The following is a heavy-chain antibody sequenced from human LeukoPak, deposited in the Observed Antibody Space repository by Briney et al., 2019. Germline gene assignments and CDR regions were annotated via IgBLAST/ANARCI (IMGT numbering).Heavy chain of an antibody. J-gene: IGHJ4*02. CDR2: ISSSSSYI. V-gene: IGHV3-21*01. CDR3: ASRLITMTREFDY. Sequence: GGSLRLSCAASGFTFSSYSMNWVRQAPGKGLEWVSSISSSSSYIYYADSVKGRFTISRDNAKNSLYLQMNSLRAEDTAVYYCASRLITMTREFDYWGQGTLVTVSS. D-gene: IGHD3-22*01. CDR1: GFTFSSYS.